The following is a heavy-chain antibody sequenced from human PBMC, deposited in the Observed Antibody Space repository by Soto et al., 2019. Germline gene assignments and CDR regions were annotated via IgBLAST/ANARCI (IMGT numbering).Heavy chain of an antibody. V-gene: IGHV3-23*01. CDR2: ISVSVGST. CDR3: AKPQWREPSFPLDS. CDR1: GFTFSSYA. Sequence: PWGSLRLSCAASGFTFSSYAMSWVRQAPGKGLEWVSAISVSVGSTYYADSVKGRFTISRDNSKNTLYLQMNSLRAEDTAVYYCAKPQWREPSFPLDSGGQGKLVTVSS. D-gene: IGHD6-19*01. J-gene: IGHJ4*02.